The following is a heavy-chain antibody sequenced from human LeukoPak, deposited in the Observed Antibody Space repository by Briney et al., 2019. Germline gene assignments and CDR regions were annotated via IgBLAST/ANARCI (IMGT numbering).Heavy chain of an antibody. V-gene: IGHV2-70*11. J-gene: IGHJ4*02. Sequence: SGPALVKPTQTLTLTCTFSGFSLSTSAVCVSWIRQPPGKALEWLARIDWNGDKHYTTSLKTRLTISKDTSKSQVVLTMTNMDPVDTATYYCARMIRGANDYWGQGTLVTVSS. CDR3: ARMIRGANDY. CDR2: IDWNGDK. CDR1: GFSLSTSAVC.